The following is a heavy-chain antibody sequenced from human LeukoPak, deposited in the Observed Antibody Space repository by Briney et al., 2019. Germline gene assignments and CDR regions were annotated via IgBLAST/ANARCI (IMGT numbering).Heavy chain of an antibody. CDR3: AREHTPYGSGCTAAY. J-gene: IGHJ4*02. V-gene: IGHV3-48*01. D-gene: IGHD6-19*01. CDR2: VSTRSSIR. Sequence: GGSMRLSCAASAFTLSSYWMSWVSHPPGRGREWVSYVSTRSSIRNHADAEKGRVTISRDKAKNSLYLQMNSLRAEDTAVYYCAREHTPYGSGCTAAYWGQGTLVTVSS. CDR1: AFTLSSYW.